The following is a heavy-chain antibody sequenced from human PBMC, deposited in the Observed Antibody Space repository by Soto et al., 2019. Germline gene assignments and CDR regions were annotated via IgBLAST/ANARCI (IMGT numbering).Heavy chain of an antibody. J-gene: IGHJ4*02. D-gene: IGHD1-7*01. CDR1: AGTFSSYP. Sequence: QVQLVQSGAEVKKPGSSVKVSCKASAGTFSSYPISWVRQAPGQGLEWMGGIIPIFGQKFQGRVTITADESTSTAYMELSSLRSEDTAVYYCARGHNWKYFPFDYWGQGTLVTVSS. CDR2: IIPIFG. CDR3: ARGHNWKYFPFDY. V-gene: IGHV1-69*12.